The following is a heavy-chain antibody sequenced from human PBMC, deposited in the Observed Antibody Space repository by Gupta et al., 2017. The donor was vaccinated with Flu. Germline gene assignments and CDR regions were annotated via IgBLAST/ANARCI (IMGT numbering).Heavy chain of an antibody. CDR1: GGTFSSYA. V-gene: IGHV1-69*01. Sequence: QVQLVQSGAEVKKPGSSVKVSCKVSGGTFSSYAISWVRQAPGQGLEWMGGIIPIFGTANYAQKFQGRVTITADESTSTAYMELSSLRSEDTAVYYCARGGRYCSSTSCYFFDYWGQGTLVTVSS. CDR2: IIPIFGTA. D-gene: IGHD2-2*01. J-gene: IGHJ4*02. CDR3: ARGGRYCSSTSCYFFDY.